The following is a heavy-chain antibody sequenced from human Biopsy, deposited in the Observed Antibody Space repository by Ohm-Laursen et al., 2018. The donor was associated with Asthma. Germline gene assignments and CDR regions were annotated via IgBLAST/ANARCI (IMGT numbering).Heavy chain of an antibody. CDR2: INAANGNT. D-gene: IGHD3-9*01. J-gene: IGHJ3*01. CDR3: ARTYYDFLTGQVNDAFAL. V-gene: IGHV1-3*01. Sequence: GASVKVSCKASGDTFINYAIHWVRQAPGHSLEWMGWINAANGNTKYSQKFQGRLTISRDTSASTAYMDLSSLRSEDTAMYYCARTYYDFLTGQVNDAFALRGQGTMVTVSS. CDR1: GDTFINYA.